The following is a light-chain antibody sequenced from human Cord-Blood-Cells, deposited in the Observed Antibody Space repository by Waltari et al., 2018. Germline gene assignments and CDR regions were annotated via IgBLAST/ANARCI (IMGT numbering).Light chain of an antibody. Sequence: EIVLTQSPATLSLSPGERATLSCRASQSVSSYLAWYQQKPGQAPRLLIYDASTRASGVPARVSGSGSGTDFTLTISSLEPEDFAVYYCQQRSNWPLTFGGGTKVEIK. CDR1: QSVSSY. V-gene: IGKV3-11*01. J-gene: IGKJ4*01. CDR3: QQRSNWPLT. CDR2: DAS.